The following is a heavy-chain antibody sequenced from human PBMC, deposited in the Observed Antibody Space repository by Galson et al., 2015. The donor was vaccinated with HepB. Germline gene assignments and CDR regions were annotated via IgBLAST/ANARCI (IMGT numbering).Heavy chain of an antibody. V-gene: IGHV4-34*01. CDR2: INHSGST. Sequence: ETLSLTCAVYGGSFSGYYWSWIRQPPGKGLEWIGEINHSGSTNYNPSLKSRVTISVDTSKNQFSLKLSSVTAADTAVYYCASLVGASWFDPWGQGTLVTVSS. CDR1: GGSFSGYY. J-gene: IGHJ5*02. D-gene: IGHD1-26*01. CDR3: ASLVGASWFDP.